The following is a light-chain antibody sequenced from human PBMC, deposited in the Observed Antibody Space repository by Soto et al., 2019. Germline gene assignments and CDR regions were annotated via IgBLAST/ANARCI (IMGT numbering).Light chain of an antibody. CDR2: EVT. Sequence: QSALTQPASVSGSPGQSITISCTGTSSDVGGYNYVSWYQHHPGKAPKLIIYEVTYRPSGVSYRFSASKSGNTASLTISGLQAEDEADYYCSSYPSSSTLDFGTGTKVTVL. CDR3: SSYPSSSTLD. CDR1: SSDVGGYNY. V-gene: IGLV2-14*01. J-gene: IGLJ1*01.